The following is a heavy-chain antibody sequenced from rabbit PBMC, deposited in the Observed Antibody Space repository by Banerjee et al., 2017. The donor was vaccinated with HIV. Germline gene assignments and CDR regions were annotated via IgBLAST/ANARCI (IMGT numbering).Heavy chain of an antibody. D-gene: IGHD6-1*01. CDR2: IGSGSGNT. J-gene: IGHJ5*01. V-gene: IGHV1S45*01. Sequence: QEQLEESGGDLVKPGASLTLTCTASGFSFSSGYDMCWVRQAPGKGLEWIACIGSGSGNTVYASWAKGRFTISKTSSTTVTLQMTSLTAADTATYFCARDWGAYAGHGYATGWLDLWGPGTLVTVS. CDR1: GFSFSSGYD. CDR3: ARDWGAYAGHGYATGWLDL.